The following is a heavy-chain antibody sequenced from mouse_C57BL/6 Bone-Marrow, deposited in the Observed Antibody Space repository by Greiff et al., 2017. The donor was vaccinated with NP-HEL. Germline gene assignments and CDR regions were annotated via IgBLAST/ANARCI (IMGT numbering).Heavy chain of an antibody. CDR2: ISAVGSYT. CDR1: GFTFSSYA. J-gene: IGHJ2*01. Sequence: EVQRVESGGGLVKPGGSLKLSCAASGFTFSSYAMSWVRQTPENRLEWVATISAVGSYTYYPDNVKGRFTMSRDNAKNNLYPQMSHLKSEDTAMYYYARDRYYYGSSVDYWGQGTTLTVSS. CDR3: ARDRYYYGSSVDY. V-gene: IGHV5-4*01. D-gene: IGHD1-1*01.